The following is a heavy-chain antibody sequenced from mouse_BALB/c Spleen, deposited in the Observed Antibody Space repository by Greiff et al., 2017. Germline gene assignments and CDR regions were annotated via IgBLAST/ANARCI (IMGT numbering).Heavy chain of an antibody. Sequence: EVKVVESGGGLVKPGGSLKLSCAASGFTFSDYYMYWVRQTPEKRLEWVATISDGGSYTYYPDSVRGRFTISRDNAKNNLYLQMSSLKSEDTAMYYCARDVQLGLHYAMDYWGQGTSVTVSS. J-gene: IGHJ4*01. CDR3: ARDVQLGLHYAMDY. CDR1: GFTFSDYY. V-gene: IGHV5-4*02. D-gene: IGHD3-1*01. CDR2: ISDGGSYT.